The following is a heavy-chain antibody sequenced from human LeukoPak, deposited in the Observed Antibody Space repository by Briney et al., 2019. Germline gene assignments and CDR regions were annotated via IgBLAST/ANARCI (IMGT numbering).Heavy chain of an antibody. CDR1: GFTFSSYA. V-gene: IGHV3-23*01. CDR3: AGSLSTVTTFDY. J-gene: IGHJ4*02. Sequence: GGSLRLSCAASGFTFSSYAMSWVGHAPGKGLEWVSAISGSGGSTYYADSVKGRFTISRDNSKNTLYLQMNSLRAEDTAVYYCAGSLSTVTTFDYWGQGTLVTVSS. D-gene: IGHD4-17*01. CDR2: ISGSGGST.